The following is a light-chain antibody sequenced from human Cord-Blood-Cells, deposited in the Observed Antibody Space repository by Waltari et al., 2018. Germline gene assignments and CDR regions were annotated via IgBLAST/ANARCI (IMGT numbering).Light chain of an antibody. J-gene: IGKJ3*01. V-gene: IGKV3-11*01. CDR2: DAS. CDR3: QQRSNWPPFT. Sequence: LPQSPATLSLSPGGRATLPCRASQSVSSYLAWYQQKPGQAPRLLIYDASNRATGIPARFSGSGSGTDFTLTISSLEPEDFAVYYCQQRSNWPPFTFGPGTKVDIK. CDR1: QSVSSY.